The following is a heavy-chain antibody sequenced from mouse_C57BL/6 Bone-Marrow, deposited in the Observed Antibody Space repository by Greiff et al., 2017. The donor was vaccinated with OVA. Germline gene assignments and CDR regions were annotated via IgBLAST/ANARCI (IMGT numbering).Heavy chain of an antibody. J-gene: IGHJ2*01. CDR2: IDPSDSYT. Sequence: QVQLQQSGAELVMPGASVKLSCKASGYTFTSYWMNWVKQTPGQGLEWIGGIDPSDSYTNYNQKFKGKSTLTVDKSSSTAYMQLSSLTSEDSAVYYCARGGWLLPDYWGQGTTLTVSS. CDR1: GYTFTSYW. CDR3: ARGGWLLPDY. V-gene: IGHV1-69*01. D-gene: IGHD2-3*01.